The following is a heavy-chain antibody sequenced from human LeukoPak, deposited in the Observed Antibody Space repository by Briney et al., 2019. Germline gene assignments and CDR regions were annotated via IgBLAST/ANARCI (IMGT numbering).Heavy chain of an antibody. J-gene: IGHJ6*03. CDR3: AREGQPDYYMDV. CDR2: MNPNSGNT. D-gene: IGHD6-13*01. Sequence: GASVKVSCKASGYTFTSYDINWVRQATGQGLEWMGWMNPNSGNTGYAQKFQGRVTMTRNTSISTAYMELSSLRSEDTAVYYCAREGQPDYYMDVWGKGTTVTVSS. CDR1: GYTFTSYD. V-gene: IGHV1-8*01.